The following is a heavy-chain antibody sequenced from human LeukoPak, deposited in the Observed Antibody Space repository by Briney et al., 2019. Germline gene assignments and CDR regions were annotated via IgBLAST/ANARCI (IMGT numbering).Heavy chain of an antibody. V-gene: IGHV3-48*04. Sequence: PGGSLRLSCAASGFTFSTYSMNWVRQAPGKGLEWLSYISSGSSTIYYADSVKGRFTISRDNARNSLFLQMNSLRAEDTALYYCARGSKGTMYNFDYWGQGTLVTVSS. J-gene: IGHJ4*02. CDR2: ISSGSSTI. CDR3: ARGSKGTMYNFDY. CDR1: GFTFSTYS. D-gene: IGHD3-3*01.